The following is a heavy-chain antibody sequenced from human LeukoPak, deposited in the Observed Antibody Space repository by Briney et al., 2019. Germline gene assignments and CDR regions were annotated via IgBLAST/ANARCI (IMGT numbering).Heavy chain of an antibody. D-gene: IGHD6-13*01. Sequence: GGSLRLSCAASGFTFSSYWMSWVRQAPGKGLEWVANIKQDGSEKYYVDSVKGRFTISRDNAKNSLYLQMNSLRAEDTAVYYCARDLDAGSSWYFDYWGQGTLVTVSS. CDR2: IKQDGSEK. V-gene: IGHV3-7*01. J-gene: IGHJ4*02. CDR1: GFTFSSYW. CDR3: ARDLDAGSSWYFDY.